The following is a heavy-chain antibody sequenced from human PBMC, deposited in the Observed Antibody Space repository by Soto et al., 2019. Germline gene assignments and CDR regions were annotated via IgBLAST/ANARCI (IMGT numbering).Heavy chain of an antibody. CDR2: IYYSGST. Sequence: SETLSLTCTVSGGSISSGGYYWSWIRQHPGKGLEWIGYIYYSGSTYYNPSLKSRVTISVDTSKNQFSLKLSSVTAADTAVYYCARDRVAYGDNDAFDSWGQGTMVTVSS. CDR3: ARDRVAYGDNDAFDS. J-gene: IGHJ3*02. CDR1: GGSISSGGYY. V-gene: IGHV4-31*03. D-gene: IGHD4-17*01.